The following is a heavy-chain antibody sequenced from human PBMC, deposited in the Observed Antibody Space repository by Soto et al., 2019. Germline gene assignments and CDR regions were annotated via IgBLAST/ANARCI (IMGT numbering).Heavy chain of an antibody. V-gene: IGHV3-23*01. J-gene: IGHJ6*02. D-gene: IGHD3-3*01. Sequence: GGSLRLSCAASGVTFISYAMSWVRQAPGKGLEWVSAISGSDGSTYYADSVKGRFTISRDNSKNTLYLQMNSLRAEDTAVYYCSKDGYDFWSGYYLGYYYGMGVWGQGTTVTVSS. CDR2: ISGSDGST. CDR3: SKDGYDFWSGYYLGYYYGMGV. CDR1: GVTFISYA.